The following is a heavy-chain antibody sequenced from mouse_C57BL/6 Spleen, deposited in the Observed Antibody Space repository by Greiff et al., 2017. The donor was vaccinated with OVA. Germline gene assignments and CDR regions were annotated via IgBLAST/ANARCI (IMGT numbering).Heavy chain of an antibody. CDR1: GYTFTSYW. D-gene: IGHD2-2*01. Sequence: QVQLQQPGAELVMPGASVKLSCKASGYTFTSYWMHWVKQRPGQGLEWIGEIDPSDSYTNYNQKFKGKSTLTVDKSSSTAYMQLSSLTSADSAVYYCARYYGYDEGAMDYWGQGTSVTVSS. CDR3: ARYYGYDEGAMDY. J-gene: IGHJ4*01. V-gene: IGHV1-69*01. CDR2: IDPSDSYT.